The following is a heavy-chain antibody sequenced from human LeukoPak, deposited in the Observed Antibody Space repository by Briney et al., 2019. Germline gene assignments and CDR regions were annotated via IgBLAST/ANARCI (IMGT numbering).Heavy chain of an antibody. CDR1: GGSISSYY. CDR3: ARVLWNWFDP. J-gene: IGHJ5*02. V-gene: IGHV4-59*01. Sequence: PPETLSLTPTVSGGSISSYYWSSIRQPPGKGLEWVGYIYYSGSTNYNPSLKSRVTISVDTSKNQFSLKLSSVTAADTAVYYCARVLWNWFDPWGEGTLVTVSS. CDR2: IYYSGST.